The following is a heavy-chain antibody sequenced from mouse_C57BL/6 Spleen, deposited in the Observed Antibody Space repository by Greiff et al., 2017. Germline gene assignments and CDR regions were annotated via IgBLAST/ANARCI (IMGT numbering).Heavy chain of an antibody. V-gene: IGHV8-12*01. CDR2: IYWDDDK. Sequence: QVTLKVSGPGILQSSQTLSLTCSFSGFSLSTSGMGVSWIRQPSGKGLEWLAHIYWDDDKRYNTSLKSRLTISKDTSRNQVFLKITSVDTADTATYYCARRRGHYYGSSPYWYFDVWGTGTTVTVSS. CDR3: ARRRGHYYGSSPYWYFDV. J-gene: IGHJ1*03. D-gene: IGHD1-1*01. CDR1: GFSLSTSGMG.